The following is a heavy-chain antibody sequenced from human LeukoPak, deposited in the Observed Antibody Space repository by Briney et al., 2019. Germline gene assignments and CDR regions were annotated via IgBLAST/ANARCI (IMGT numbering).Heavy chain of an antibody. CDR1: GGSFSSYY. V-gene: IGHV4-59*01. CDR2: IDHGGST. D-gene: IGHD5-24*01. J-gene: IGHJ4*02. CDR3: AGGWLPDKNDF. Sequence: SQTLSLTCTVSGGSFSSYYWTWIRQPPGKGLEWIGYIDHGGSTNYNPSLRSRVSISSDTSKIQFSLELTSVTAADTAVYYCAGGWLPDKNDFWGQGTLVTVSA.